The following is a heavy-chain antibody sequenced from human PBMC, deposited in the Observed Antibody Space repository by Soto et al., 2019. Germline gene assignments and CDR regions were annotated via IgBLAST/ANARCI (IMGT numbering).Heavy chain of an antibody. Sequence: ASVKLSFKAFRYTFTSYAMHWVRQAPGQRLEWMGWINAGNGNTKYSQKFPGRVTITRDTSASTAYMELSSLRSQDTAVYYCARDVAAADYWGQGTLVTSPQ. CDR3: ARDVAAADY. CDR2: INAGNGNT. CDR1: RYTFTSYA. V-gene: IGHV1-3*01. D-gene: IGHD6-13*01. J-gene: IGHJ4*02.